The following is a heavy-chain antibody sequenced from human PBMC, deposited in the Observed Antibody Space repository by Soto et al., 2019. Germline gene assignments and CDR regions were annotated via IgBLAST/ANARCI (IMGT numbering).Heavy chain of an antibody. CDR3: ARGRYCSGGTCYGMDV. V-gene: IGHV1-3*05. J-gene: IGHJ6*02. Sequence: QVQLVQSGAEEKKPGASVKVSCKASGYTFTTYAIHWVRQAPGQRLEWMGWINAGNGNTRYSQKFQGRVTITRDTSASTAYMELSSLRSEDTAVYYCARGRYCSGGTCYGMDVWGQGTTVTVSS. CDR1: GYTFTTYA. D-gene: IGHD2-15*01. CDR2: INAGNGNT.